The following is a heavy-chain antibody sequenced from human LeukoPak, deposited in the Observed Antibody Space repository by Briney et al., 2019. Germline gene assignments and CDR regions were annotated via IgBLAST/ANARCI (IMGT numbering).Heavy chain of an antibody. D-gene: IGHD3-3*01. CDR3: ARGGYYDFWSGTFDY. V-gene: IGHV3-64*01. CDR2: ISSNGGNT. J-gene: IGHJ4*02. CDR1: GFTFSSYA. Sequence: GGSLRLSCAASGFTFSSYAMHWVRQAPGKGLEYVSRISSNGGNTYYANSVKGRFTISRDNSKNTLYLQMGSLRAADMAVYYCARGGYYDFWSGTFDYWGQGTLVTVSS.